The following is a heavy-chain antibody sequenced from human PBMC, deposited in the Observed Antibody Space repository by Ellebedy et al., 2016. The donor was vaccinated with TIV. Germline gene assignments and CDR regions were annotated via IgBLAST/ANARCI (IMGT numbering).Heavy chain of an antibody. CDR1: GFTFSSYA. J-gene: IGHJ4*02. V-gene: IGHV3-30*14. CDR3: ARGLSSIPYGGNSSLRDY. D-gene: IGHD4-23*01. Sequence: GGSLRLSCAASGFTFSSYAMHWVRQAPGKGLKWVAVISYDGSNKYYADSVKGRFTISRDNSKNTLYLQMNSLRAEDTAVYYCARGLSSIPYGGNSSLRDYWGQGTLVTVSS. CDR2: ISYDGSNK.